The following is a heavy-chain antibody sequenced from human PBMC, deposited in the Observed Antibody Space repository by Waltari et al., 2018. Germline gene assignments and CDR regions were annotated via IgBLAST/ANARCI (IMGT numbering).Heavy chain of an antibody. CDR2: TGFDGTKE. J-gene: IGHJ5*02. D-gene: IGHD2-2*01. V-gene: IGHV3-33*08. CDR1: GFTFSNYG. Sequence: QVRLVESGGGVVLPGTSLRLSCAASGFTFSNYGIHWVRQAPGKGLEWVGVTGFDGTKEEYADSVKGRFTVSRDNSNNTAFLQMKNLRDDDTAVYYCARGVPAAKGWFDTWGQGTRVTASS. CDR3: ARGVPAAKGWFDT.